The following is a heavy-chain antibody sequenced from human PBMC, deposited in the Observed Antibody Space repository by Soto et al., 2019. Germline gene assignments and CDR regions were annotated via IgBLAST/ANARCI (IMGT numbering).Heavy chain of an antibody. CDR3: ARDGGSSWYGSYYYYYGMDV. V-gene: IGHV1-18*04. CDR1: GYTFTSYG. D-gene: IGHD6-13*01. CDR2: ISAYNGNT. J-gene: IGHJ6*02. Sequence: QVQLVQSGAEVKKPGASVKVSSKASGYTFTSYGISWVRQAPGQGLEWMGWISAYNGNTNYAQKLQGRVTMTTDTSTSTAYMELRSLRSDDTAVYYCARDGGSSWYGSYYYYYGMDVWGQGTTVTVSS.